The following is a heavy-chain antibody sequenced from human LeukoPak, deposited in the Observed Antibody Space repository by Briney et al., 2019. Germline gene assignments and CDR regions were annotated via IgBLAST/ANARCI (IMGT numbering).Heavy chain of an antibody. J-gene: IGHJ4*02. CDR2: IYYSGST. CDR1: GGSISSYY. D-gene: IGHD6-19*01. Sequence: PSETLSLTCSVSGGSISSYYWGWIRQPPGKGLEWIGSIYYSGSTYYNPSLKSRVTISVDTSKNQFSLKLSSVTAADTAVYYCANRGSSGWYGEVDYWGQGTLVTVSS. CDR3: ANRGSSGWYGEVDY. V-gene: IGHV4-39*01.